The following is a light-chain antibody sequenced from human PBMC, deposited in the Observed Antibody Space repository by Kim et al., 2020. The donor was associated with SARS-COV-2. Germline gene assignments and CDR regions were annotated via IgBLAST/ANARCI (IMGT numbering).Light chain of an antibody. CDR1: QDIRKY. CDR3: QHYDDLPYT. CDR2: DAS. Sequence: DIQMTQSPSSLSASVGDRVTITCQASQDIRKYLNWYQQKPGKAPKLLIYDASNLEAGVPSRFSGSGSGIHFTFTITSLQPEDIATYYCQHYDDLPYTFGQGTKLEI. V-gene: IGKV1-33*01. J-gene: IGKJ2*01.